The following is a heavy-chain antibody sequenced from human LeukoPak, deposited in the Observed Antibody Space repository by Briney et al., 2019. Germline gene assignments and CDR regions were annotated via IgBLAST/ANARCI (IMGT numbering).Heavy chain of an antibody. V-gene: IGHV1-8*02. CDR2: INPNSGNT. CDR3: ARGVATSYDILTGYQDLDY. J-gene: IGHJ4*02. Sequence: GASVKVSCKASGYTFTSYGISWVRQATGQGLEWMGWINPNSGNTGYAQKFQGRVTMTRNTSISTAYMELSSLRSEDTAVYYCARGVATSYDILTGYQDLDYWGQGTLVTVSS. CDR1: GYTFTSYG. D-gene: IGHD3-9*01.